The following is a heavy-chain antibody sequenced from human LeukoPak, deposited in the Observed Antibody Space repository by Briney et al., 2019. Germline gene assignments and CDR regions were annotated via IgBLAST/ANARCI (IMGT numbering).Heavy chain of an antibody. J-gene: IGHJ4*02. D-gene: IGHD5-24*01. Sequence: SETLSLTCTVSGGSISSYYWSWIRQPPGKGLEWIGYIYYSGSTNYNPSLKSRVTISVDTSKNQFSLKLSSVTAADTAVYYCARGQDGYYFDYWGQGTLVTVSS. CDR2: IYYSGST. CDR3: ARGQDGYYFDY. V-gene: IGHV4-59*01. CDR1: GGSISSYY.